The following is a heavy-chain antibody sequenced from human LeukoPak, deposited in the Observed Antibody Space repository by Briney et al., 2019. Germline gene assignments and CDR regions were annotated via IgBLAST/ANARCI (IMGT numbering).Heavy chain of an antibody. CDR2: ISISGANT. CDR3: ARGDSYGAVDI. Sequence: GVTLRLSCAASGLTFSSYYMSWVRQAPGKGLEWVSDISISGANTYYADSARGRYTIHRDISNNTLYLQMNSRRVEDTAVYYCARGDSYGAVDIWGQGTMVTVSS. V-gene: IGHV3-23*01. J-gene: IGHJ3*02. CDR1: GLTFSSYY. D-gene: IGHD3-10*01.